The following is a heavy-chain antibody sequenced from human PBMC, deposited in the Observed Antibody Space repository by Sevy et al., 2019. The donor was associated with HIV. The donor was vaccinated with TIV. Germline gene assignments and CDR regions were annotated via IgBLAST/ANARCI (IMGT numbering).Heavy chain of an antibody. CDR1: EFTFSSHA. D-gene: IGHD3-3*02. CDR3: ARDGRGISAFDI. J-gene: IGHJ3*02. V-gene: IGHV3-23*01. CDR2: ISGNGENT. Sequence: GGSLRLSCTASEFTFSSHAVSWVRQAPGKGLEWVSAISGNGENTHYADSVRGRFTISRDNFKNTLYLQMNSLRAEDTALYYCARDGRGISAFDIWGQGTMVTDSS.